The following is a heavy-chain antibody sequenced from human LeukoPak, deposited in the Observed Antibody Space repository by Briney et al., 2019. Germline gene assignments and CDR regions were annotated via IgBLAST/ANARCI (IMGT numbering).Heavy chain of an antibody. CDR3: ARDACSSANCLDYYHYYMDV. CDR2: IIPIFGTA. J-gene: IGHJ6*03. CDR1: GGTFSSYA. Sequence: ASVKVSCKASGGTFSSYAISWVRQAPGQGLEWMGGIIPIFGTANYAQKFQGRVTITTDESTSTAYMELSSLRSEDTAVYYCARDACSSANCLDYYHYYMDVWGTGTTVTVSS. V-gene: IGHV1-69*05. D-gene: IGHD2-2*01.